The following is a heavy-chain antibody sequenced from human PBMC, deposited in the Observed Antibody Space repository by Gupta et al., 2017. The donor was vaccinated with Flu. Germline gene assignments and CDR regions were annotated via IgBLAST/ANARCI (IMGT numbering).Heavy chain of an antibody. CDR1: GGSISNYY. J-gene: IGHJ6*03. CDR3: TGGLIGMVTAYYPWYYYMDV. V-gene: IGHV4-59*01. D-gene: IGHD2-21*02. Sequence: QVQLQESGPGLVKPSETLSLTCTVSGGSISNYYWSWIRQPPGKGLEWIGYIYYSGSTNYNPSLKSRVTISLDTSRKQFSLKLSSVTAADTAVYYCTGGLIGMVTAYYPWYYYMDVWGKGTTVTVSS. CDR2: IYYSGST.